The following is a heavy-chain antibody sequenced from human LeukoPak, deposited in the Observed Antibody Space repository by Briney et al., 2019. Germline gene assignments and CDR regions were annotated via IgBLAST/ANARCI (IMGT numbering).Heavy chain of an antibody. Sequence: ASVKVSCKASGYTFTGYYMHWVRQAPGQELEWMGRINPNSGGTNYAQKFQGRVTMTRDTSISTAYMELSRLRSDDTAVYYCASPLIVVVPAVDYWGQGTLVTVSS. J-gene: IGHJ4*02. CDR1: GYTFTGYY. D-gene: IGHD2-2*01. CDR2: INPNSGGT. CDR3: ASPLIVVVPAVDY. V-gene: IGHV1-2*06.